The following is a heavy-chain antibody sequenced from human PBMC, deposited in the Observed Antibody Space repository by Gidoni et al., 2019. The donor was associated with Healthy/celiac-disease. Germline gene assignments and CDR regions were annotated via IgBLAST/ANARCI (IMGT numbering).Heavy chain of an antibody. V-gene: IGHV4-31*03. Sequence: QVQLQESGPGLVKPSQTLSLTCTVSGGSISSGGYYWSWIRQHPGKGLEWIGYIYYSGSTYYNPSLKSRVTISVDTSKNQFSLKLSSVTAADTAVYYCARGLTITMIVVVGFDYWGQGTLVTVSS. CDR2: IYYSGST. D-gene: IGHD3-22*01. CDR3: ARGLTITMIVVVGFDY. J-gene: IGHJ4*02. CDR1: GGSISSGGYY.